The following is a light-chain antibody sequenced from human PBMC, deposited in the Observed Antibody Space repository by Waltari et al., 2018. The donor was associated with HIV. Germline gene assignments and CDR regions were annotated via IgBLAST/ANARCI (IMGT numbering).Light chain of an antibody. CDR3: QQYDNLLLT. V-gene: IGKV1-33*01. J-gene: IGKJ4*01. Sequence: DLQMSQSPYSLSASVGDRVPITCQAIQDISNYLNWYQQKPGKAPKLLNYDASNLETGVPSRFSGSGSGTDFTFTISSLQPEDIATYYCQQYDNLLLTFGGGTKVEIK. CDR1: QDISNY. CDR2: DAS.